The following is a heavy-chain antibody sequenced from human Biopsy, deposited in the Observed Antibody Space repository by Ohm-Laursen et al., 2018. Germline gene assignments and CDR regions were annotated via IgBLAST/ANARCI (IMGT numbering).Heavy chain of an antibody. CDR3: ATPFQYYDSWGGYPPFDH. J-gene: IGHJ4*02. D-gene: IGHD3-3*01. CDR1: GGTFSNYA. Sequence: SVKVSCKASGGTFSNYAISWVRQAPGEGLEWMGGIIAVSGLVNYAPKFQGRVSITADKSTTTAYMELSNLKSEGTAVYYCATPFQYYDSWGGYPPFDHWGQGTLVTVSS. CDR2: IIAVSGLV. V-gene: IGHV1-69*10.